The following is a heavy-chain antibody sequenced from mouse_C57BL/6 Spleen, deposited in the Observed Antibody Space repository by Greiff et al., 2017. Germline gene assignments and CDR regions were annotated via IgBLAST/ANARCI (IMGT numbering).Heavy chain of an antibody. Sequence: ESGPELVKPGASVKISCKASGYSFTSYYIHWVKQRPGQGLEWIGWIYPGSGNTKYNEKFKGKATLTADTSSSTAYMQLSSLTSEDSAVYYCARCDYDPYAMDYWGQGTSVTVSS. D-gene: IGHD2-4*01. J-gene: IGHJ4*01. CDR3: ARCDYDPYAMDY. CDR2: IYPGSGNT. V-gene: IGHV1-66*01. CDR1: GYSFTSYY.